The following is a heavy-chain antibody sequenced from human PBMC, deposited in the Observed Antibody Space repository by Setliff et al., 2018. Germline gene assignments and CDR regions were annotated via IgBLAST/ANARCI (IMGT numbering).Heavy chain of an antibody. J-gene: IGHJ4*02. CDR3: ATLXXXLNY. V-gene: IGHV3-33*01. Sequence: PGGSLRLSCAASGLTLINNGFHWVRQAPGKGLEWVAIIWHDGTNKYYADSVKGRFDISRDSSKNTVYLQMNSLTAEDTAMYYCATLXXXLNYWGQGTLVTVSS. CDR2: IWHDGTNK. CDR1: GLTLINNG.